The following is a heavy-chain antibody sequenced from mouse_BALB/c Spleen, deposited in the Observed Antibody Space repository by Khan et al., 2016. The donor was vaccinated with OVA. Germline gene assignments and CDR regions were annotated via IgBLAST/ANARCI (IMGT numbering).Heavy chain of an antibody. CDR2: IDPLNRNT. V-gene: IGHV14-3*02. CDR3: ASPNWFAY. CDR1: GFNIKDTY. Sequence: VQLQQSGAELVKPGASVKLSCTASGFNIKDTYMHWVKQRPEQGLEWIGRIDPLNRNTKYDSKFQDKATMTADTSSNTAYLQLSSLTSEDTAVYYCASPNWFAYWGQGTLVTVSA. J-gene: IGHJ3*01.